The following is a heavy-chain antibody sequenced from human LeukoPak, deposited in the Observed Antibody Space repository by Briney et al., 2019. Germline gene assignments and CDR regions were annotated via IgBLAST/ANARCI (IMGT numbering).Heavy chain of an antibody. V-gene: IGHV3-21*01. J-gene: IGHJ3*02. CDR3: ANLVPAFDI. CDR2: ISGTSSYI. D-gene: IGHD3-10*01. Sequence: GGSLRPSCAASGFTFSSYSMNWVRQAPGKGLEWVSFISGTSSYIYYADSVKGRFTISRDNSKNTLYLQMNSLRAEDTAVYYCANLVPAFDIWGQGTMVTVSS. CDR1: GFTFSSYS.